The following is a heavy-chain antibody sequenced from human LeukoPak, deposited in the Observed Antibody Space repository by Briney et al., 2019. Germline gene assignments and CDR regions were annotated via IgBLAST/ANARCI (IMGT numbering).Heavy chain of an antibody. D-gene: IGHD3-3*01. CDR3: ARDPYDFWSGYYMTPVDY. J-gene: IGHJ4*02. CDR1: GFTFSSYS. CDR2: ISSSSSYI. Sequence: PGGSLRLSCAASGFTFSSYSMNWVRQAPGKGLEWVSSISSSSSYIYYADSVKGRFTISRDNAKNSLYLQMNSLRAEDTAVYYCARDPYDFWSGYYMTPVDYWGQGTLVTVSS. V-gene: IGHV3-21*01.